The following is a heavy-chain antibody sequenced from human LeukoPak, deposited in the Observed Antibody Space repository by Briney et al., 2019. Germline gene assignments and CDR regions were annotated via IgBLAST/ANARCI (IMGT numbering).Heavy chain of an antibody. CDR1: GFTVSSNY. Sequence: GGSLRLSCAASGFTVSSNYMSWVRQAPGKGLEWVSVSHSGGTTYYADSVKGRFTISRDNSKNTLYVQVNSLGTEDTAAYYCAKGSYYDSSGSFYFDYWGQGTLVTVSS. CDR3: AKGSYYDSSGSFYFDY. J-gene: IGHJ4*02. D-gene: IGHD3-22*01. V-gene: IGHV3-53*01. CDR2: SHSGGTT.